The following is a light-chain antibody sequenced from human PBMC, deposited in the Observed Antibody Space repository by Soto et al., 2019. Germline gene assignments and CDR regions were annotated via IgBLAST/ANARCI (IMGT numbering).Light chain of an antibody. Sequence: QSALTQPASVSGSPGQSITISCTGTSSDVGGSNFVSWYQQHPGKVPKLMIYEVSNRPSGVSNRFSGSKSGNTASLTISGLQADDEADYYCSSSSSTGTIFGGGTKLTVL. CDR3: SSSSSTGTI. CDR1: SSDVGGSNF. J-gene: IGLJ2*01. CDR2: EVS. V-gene: IGLV2-14*01.